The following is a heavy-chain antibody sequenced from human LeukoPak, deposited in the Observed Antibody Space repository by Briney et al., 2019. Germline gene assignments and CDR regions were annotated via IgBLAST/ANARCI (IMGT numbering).Heavy chain of an antibody. D-gene: IGHD1-26*01. Sequence: ASVKVSCKASGYTFTDYYLHWVRQAPGQGLEWMGWISPYTTKTNYAQSLQGRVTMTTDTSTSTAYMELRSLRSDDTAVYYCAREGGVGPTAPPDYYSYQMDVWGKGTTVTVSS. V-gene: IGHV1-18*04. CDR3: AREGGVGPTAPPDYYSYQMDV. CDR1: GYTFTDYY. CDR2: ISPYTTKT. J-gene: IGHJ6*03.